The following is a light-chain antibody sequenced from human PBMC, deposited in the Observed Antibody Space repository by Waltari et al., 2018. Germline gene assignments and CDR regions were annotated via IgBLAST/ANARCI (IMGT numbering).Light chain of an antibody. J-gene: IGKJ2*01. CDR3: QQNYSTPRA. CDR1: QSISNY. V-gene: IGKV1-39*01. CDR2: AAS. Sequence: DIQMTQSPSSLSASVGDRVTITCRASQSISNYLNWYQQKPGKAPKLLIYAASSLQSGVPSRFSGSGSGTDFTLTISSLQPEDFATYYCQQNYSTPRAFGQGTKLEIK.